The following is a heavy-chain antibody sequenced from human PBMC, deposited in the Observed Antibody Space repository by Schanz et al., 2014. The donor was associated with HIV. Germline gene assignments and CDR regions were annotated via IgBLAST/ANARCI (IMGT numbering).Heavy chain of an antibody. CDR2: VGESETRT. D-gene: IGHD6-19*01. CDR1: GFTFNNYA. V-gene: IGHV3-23*01. Sequence: EVQLLESGGGTVQPGGSLRLSCVASGFTFNNYAMNWVRQAPGKGPEWASVVGESETRTNYTDSVKGRFTISRDNSKNTLYFQMNSLRAEDTAIYYCAKTSYGWYFDYWGQGTLVTVSS. J-gene: IGHJ4*02. CDR3: AKTSYGWYFDY.